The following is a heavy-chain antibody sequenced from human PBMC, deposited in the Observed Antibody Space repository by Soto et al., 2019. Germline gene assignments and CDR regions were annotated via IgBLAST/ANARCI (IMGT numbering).Heavy chain of an antibody. CDR1: GYSISSGYY. Sequence: SETLSLTCAVSGYSISSGYYWGWIRQPPGKGLEWIGSIYHIGSTYYNPSLKSRVTISVDTSKNQFSLKLSSVTAADTAVYYCARVLYYDRSGQQGGFYYGVAVWDQGTT. CDR3: ARVLYYDRSGQQGGFYYGVAV. J-gene: IGHJ6*02. V-gene: IGHV4-38-2*01. D-gene: IGHD3-22*01. CDR2: IYHIGST.